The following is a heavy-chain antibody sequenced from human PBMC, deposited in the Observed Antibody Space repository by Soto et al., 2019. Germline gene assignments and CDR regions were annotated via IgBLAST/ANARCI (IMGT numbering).Heavy chain of an antibody. CDR2: IGYGGRT. J-gene: IGHJ3*01. Sequence: EVHLLESGGGLVQPGGSLRLSCAASGFTFSNFGMSWVRQAPGKGLERVSGIGYGGRTYFAHSVQGRDNISRVNSKNTLDEEMNSLRGEGTAVYCSASAHFDQRELVLGEVALWGEGTMFTVTS. V-gene: IGHV3-23*01. CDR1: GFTFSNFG. CDR3: ASAHFDQRELVLGEVAL. D-gene: IGHD2-15*01.